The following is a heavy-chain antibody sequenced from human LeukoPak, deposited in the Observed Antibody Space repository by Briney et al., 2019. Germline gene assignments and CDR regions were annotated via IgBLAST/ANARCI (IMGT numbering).Heavy chain of an antibody. J-gene: IGHJ4*02. CDR1: GFTFSDYY. V-gene: IGHV3-11*01. CDR2: ISSSGSTI. Sequence: GGSLRLSCAASGFTFSDYYMSWIRQAPGKGLEWVSYISSSGSTIYYADSVKGRFTTSRDNAKNSLYLQMNSLRAEDTAVYYCARAKYYDYVWGSYRYPLPFDYWGQGTLVTVSS. CDR3: ARAKYYDYVWGSYRYPLPFDY. D-gene: IGHD3-16*02.